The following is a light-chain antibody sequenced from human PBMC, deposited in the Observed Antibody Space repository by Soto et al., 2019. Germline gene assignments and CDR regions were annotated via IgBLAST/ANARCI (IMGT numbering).Light chain of an antibody. Sequence: IVMTQSPATLSVSPGERATLSCRASQSVSSNLAWYQQKPGQAPRLLIYGASTRATGIPARFSGSGSETEFTLTISSLQSEDFAVYYCQQYNNWPPVFTFGQGTRLEIK. J-gene: IGKJ5*01. CDR1: QSVSSN. V-gene: IGKV3-15*01. CDR2: GAS. CDR3: QQYNNWPPVFT.